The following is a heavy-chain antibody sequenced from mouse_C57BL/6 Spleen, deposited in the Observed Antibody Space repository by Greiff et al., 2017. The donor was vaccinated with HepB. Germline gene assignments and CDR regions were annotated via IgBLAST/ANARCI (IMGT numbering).Heavy chain of an antibody. V-gene: IGHV1-22*01. CDR2: INPNNGGT. D-gene: IGHD3-2*02. Sequence: EVMLVESGPELVKPGASVKMSCKASGYTFTDYNMHWVKQSHGKSLEWIGYINPNNGGTSYNQKFKGKATLTVNKSSSTAYMELRSLTSEDSAVYYCATAQAVFYYFDYWGQGTTLTVSS. CDR3: ATAQAVFYYFDY. J-gene: IGHJ2*01. CDR1: GYTFTDYN.